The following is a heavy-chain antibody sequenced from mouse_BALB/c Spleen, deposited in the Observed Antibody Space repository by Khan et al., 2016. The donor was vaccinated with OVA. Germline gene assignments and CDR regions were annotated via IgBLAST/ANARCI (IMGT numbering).Heavy chain of an antibody. V-gene: IGHV1S135*01. J-gene: IGHJ3*01. CDR1: GYSFTSYY. CDR2: IAPFDGST. Sequence: VQLQQSGPDLMKPGASVNLSCKASGYSFTSYYIHWMKQSHGKSLEWIGYIAPFDGSTYYNKEFKGKATLTVDKSSNTAFIQLSSLTSEDSAVYYCARGAFDYWGQGTLVTVST. CDR3: ARGAFDY.